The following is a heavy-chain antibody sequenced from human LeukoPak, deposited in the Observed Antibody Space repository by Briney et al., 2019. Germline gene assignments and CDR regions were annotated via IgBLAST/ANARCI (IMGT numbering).Heavy chain of an antibody. CDR2: IYYSGST. CDR3: ARVPPDCSSTSCYTGWSRDYYYYYMDV. CDR1: GGSISSYY. D-gene: IGHD2-2*02. V-gene: IGHV4-59*01. Sequence: SETLSLTCTVSGGSISSYYWSWIRQPPGKGLEWIAYIYYSGSTKYNPSPKSRVTISVDTSKNQFSLKLSSVTAADTAVYYCARVPPDCSSTSCYTGWSRDYYYYYMDVWGKGTTVTVSS. J-gene: IGHJ6*03.